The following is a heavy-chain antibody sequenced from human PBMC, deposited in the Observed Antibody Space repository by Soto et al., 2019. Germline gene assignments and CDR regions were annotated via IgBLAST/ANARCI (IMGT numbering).Heavy chain of an antibody. D-gene: IGHD6-6*01. Sequence: GGSLRLSCAASGFTFSSYAMSWVRQAPGKGLEWVSAISGSGGSTYYADSVKGRFTISRDNSKNTLYLQMNSLRAEDTAVYYCAKDMAEEDSSSSVFDYWGQGTLVTVSS. CDR3: AKDMAEEDSSSSVFDY. CDR2: ISGSGGST. J-gene: IGHJ4*02. V-gene: IGHV3-23*01. CDR1: GFTFSSYA.